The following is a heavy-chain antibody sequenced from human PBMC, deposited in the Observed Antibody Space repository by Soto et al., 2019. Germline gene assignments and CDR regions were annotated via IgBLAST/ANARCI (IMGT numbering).Heavy chain of an antibody. D-gene: IGHD2-8*01. V-gene: IGHV4-39*01. CDR3: VSQRTSVLTQAYFDY. CDR1: GGSVSNSNYY. J-gene: IGHJ4*02. Sequence: TLALTCTVSGGSVSNSNYYWGWIRQSPGKGLEWIGSVYYRGRSYSKSSVKSRVTISVDTSKNQFSLNLNSVTASDTAVYYCVSQRTSVLTQAYFDYWGPGTLVTVSS. CDR2: VYYRGRS.